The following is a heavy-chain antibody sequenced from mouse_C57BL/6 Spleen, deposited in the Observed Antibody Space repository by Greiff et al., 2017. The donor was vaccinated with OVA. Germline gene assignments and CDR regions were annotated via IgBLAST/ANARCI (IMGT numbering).Heavy chain of an antibody. CDR3: AIINYSNYGYY. D-gene: IGHD2-5*01. J-gene: IGHJ2*01. CDR1: GYAFSSSW. V-gene: IGHV1-82*01. CDR2: IYPGDGDT. Sequence: VMLVESGPEPVKPGASVKISCKASGYAFSSSWMNWVKQRPGKGLEWIGRIYPGDGDTNYNGKFKGKATLTADKSSSTAYMQLSSLTSEDSAVYFCAIINYSNYGYYWGQGTTLTVSS.